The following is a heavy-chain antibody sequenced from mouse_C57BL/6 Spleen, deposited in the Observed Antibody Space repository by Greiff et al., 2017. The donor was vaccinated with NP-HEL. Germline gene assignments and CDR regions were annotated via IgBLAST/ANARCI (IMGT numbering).Heavy chain of an antibody. CDR2: IYPRDGST. J-gene: IGHJ1*03. Sequence: VQLQQSDAELVKPGASVKISCKVSGYTFTDHTIHWMKQRPEQGLEWIGYIYPRDGSTKYNEKFQGKATITADTSSNTAYLQLSSLTSEDTAIYYCASPSYYGSRNWYFDVWGTGTTVTVSS. CDR3: ASPSYYGSRNWYFDV. V-gene: IGHV1-78*01. D-gene: IGHD1-1*01. CDR1: GYTFTDHT.